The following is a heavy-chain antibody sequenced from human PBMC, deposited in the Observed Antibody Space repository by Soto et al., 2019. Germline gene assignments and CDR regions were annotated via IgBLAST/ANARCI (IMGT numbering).Heavy chain of an antibody. D-gene: IGHD6-13*01. J-gene: IGHJ6*02. V-gene: IGHV4-4*02. CDR1: GASISSINW. Sequence: SETLSLTCAVSGASISSINWWTWVRQPPGKGLEWIGEVHHSGSTSYSPSLTSRLTISVDKSKNQFPLNLLSVTAADTAVYYCVRAPTRPSSQKRITSGLYVWGQGTTVTVSS. CDR3: VRAPTRPSSQKRITSGLYV. CDR2: VHHSGST.